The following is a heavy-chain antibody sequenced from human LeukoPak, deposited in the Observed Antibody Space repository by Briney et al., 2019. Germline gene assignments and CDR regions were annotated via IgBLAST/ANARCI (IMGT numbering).Heavy chain of an antibody. Sequence: PSQTLSLTCTVSGGSISSGSYYWSWIRQPAGKGLEWIGRIYTSGSTNYNSSLKSRVTISVDTSKNQFSLKLSSVTAADTAVYYCARAKAARNIYYYYYYMDVWGKGTTVTVSS. V-gene: IGHV4-61*02. CDR3: ARAKAARNIYYYYYYMDV. D-gene: IGHD6-6*01. J-gene: IGHJ6*03. CDR2: IYTSGST. CDR1: GGSISSGSYY.